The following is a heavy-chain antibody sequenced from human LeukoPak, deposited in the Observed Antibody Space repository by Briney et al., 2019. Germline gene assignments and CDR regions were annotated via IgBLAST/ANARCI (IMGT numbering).Heavy chain of an antibody. V-gene: IGHV1-2*02. CDR1: GYTFTGYY. D-gene: IGHD1-26*01. CDR2: INPNSGGT. Sequence: ASVKVSCKASGYTFTGYYMHRVRQAPGQGLEWMGWINPNSGGTNYAQKFQGRVTMTRDTSISTAYMELSRLRSDDTAVYYCARAGGATSKPRFDYWGQGTLVTVPS. J-gene: IGHJ4*02. CDR3: ARAGGATSKPRFDY.